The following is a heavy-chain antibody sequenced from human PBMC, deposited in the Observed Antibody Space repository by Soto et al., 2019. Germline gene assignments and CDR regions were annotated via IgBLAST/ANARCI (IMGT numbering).Heavy chain of an antibody. CDR3: AGDRQVPGWFNP. CDR2: IYYSGST. CDR1: GGSISSGGYY. Sequence: QVQLQESGPGLVKPSQTLSLTCTVSGGSISSGGYYWSWIRLHPGKGLEWIGYIYYSGSTYYNPSLKIRVTISVDTAKNQFSPNLNSGTAAAPAVSDLAGDRQVPGWFNPCGQGTLVTVSS. V-gene: IGHV4-31*03. J-gene: IGHJ5*02.